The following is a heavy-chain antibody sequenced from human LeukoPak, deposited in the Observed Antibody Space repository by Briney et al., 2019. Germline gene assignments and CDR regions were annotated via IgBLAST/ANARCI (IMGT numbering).Heavy chain of an antibody. Sequence: GGSLRLSCAASGFTFSSYAMHWVRQAPGKGLEWVANIKQDGSEKYYVDSVKGRFTISRDNAKNSLYLQMNSLRAEDTAMYYCARLAISEGQWPSLRNTAMVDYWGQGTLVTVSS. CDR2: IKQDGSEK. V-gene: IGHV3-7*01. D-gene: IGHD5-18*01. CDR3: ARLAISEGQWPSLRNTAMVDY. CDR1: GFTFSSYA. J-gene: IGHJ4*02.